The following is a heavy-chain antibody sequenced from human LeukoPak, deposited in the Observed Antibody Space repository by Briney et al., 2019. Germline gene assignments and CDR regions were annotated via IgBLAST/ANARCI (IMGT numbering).Heavy chain of an antibody. D-gene: IGHD4-23*01. CDR3: ARDSGYGGLFDY. J-gene: IGHJ4*02. CDR1: GYTFTGYY. V-gene: IGHV1-2*02. CDR2: INPNSGGT. Sequence: ASVKVSCKASGYTFTGYYMHWVRQAPGQGLEWMGWINPNSGGTNYAQKFQGRVTMTRDTSISTAYMELSRLRSDDTAVYYCARDSGYGGLFDYWGQGTLVTVSS.